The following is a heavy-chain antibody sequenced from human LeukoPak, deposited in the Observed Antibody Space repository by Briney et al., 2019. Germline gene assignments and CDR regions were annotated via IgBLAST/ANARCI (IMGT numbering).Heavy chain of an antibody. V-gene: IGHV4-59*08. J-gene: IGHJ4*02. CDR1: GGSISGYY. Sequence: SETLSLTCAVSGGSISGYYWSWIRQSPDKGLEWIGYIYYSGSTNYNPSLKSRVTISVDTSKNQFSLKLSSVTAADTAVYYCARSYYYDSSGQEELDYWGQGTLVTVSS. D-gene: IGHD3-22*01. CDR3: ARSYYYDSSGQEELDY. CDR2: IYYSGST.